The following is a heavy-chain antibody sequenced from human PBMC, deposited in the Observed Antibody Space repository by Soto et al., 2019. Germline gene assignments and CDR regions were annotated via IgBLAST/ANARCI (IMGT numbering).Heavy chain of an antibody. D-gene: IGHD3-16*02. V-gene: IGHV1-18*01. J-gene: IGHJ4*02. Sequence: ASVKVSCKASGYTFTSYGISWVRQAPGQGLEWMGWISAYNGNTNYAQKLQGRVTMTTDTSTSTAYMELRSLRSDDTAVYYCARASAMITFGGVIGFDYWGQGTLVTVSS. CDR2: ISAYNGNT. CDR3: ARASAMITFGGVIGFDY. CDR1: GYTFTSYG.